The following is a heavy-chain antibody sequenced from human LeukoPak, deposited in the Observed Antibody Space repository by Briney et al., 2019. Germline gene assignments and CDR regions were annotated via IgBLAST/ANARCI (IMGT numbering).Heavy chain of an antibody. Sequence: GGSLRLSCAASGFTFSSYWMHWVRQAPGKGLVWVSRINSDGSSTSYADSVKGRFTISRDNSKNTLYLQMNSLRAEDTAVYYCASYSSSSGNYYYYMDVWGKGTTVTVSS. D-gene: IGHD6-6*01. CDR3: ASYSSSSGNYYYYMDV. J-gene: IGHJ6*03. CDR1: GFTFSSYW. V-gene: IGHV3-74*01. CDR2: INSDGSST.